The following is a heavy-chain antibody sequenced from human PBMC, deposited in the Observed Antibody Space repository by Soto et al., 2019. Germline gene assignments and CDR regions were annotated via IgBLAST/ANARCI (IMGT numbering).Heavy chain of an antibody. CDR1: GFTFSSFW. Sequence: EVQLVESGGGLVQPGGSLRLSCAVSGFTFSSFWMHWVRQAPGEGLVWVSRINTDGSSTSYADSVKGRFTISRDKAKNTMYQQMNRQRGEDTAMSYCAKRGGDNFGLSYWGQGTLVTVSS. CDR2: INTDGSST. D-gene: IGHD5-18*01. CDR3: AKRGGDNFGLSY. J-gene: IGHJ4*02. V-gene: IGHV3-74*01.